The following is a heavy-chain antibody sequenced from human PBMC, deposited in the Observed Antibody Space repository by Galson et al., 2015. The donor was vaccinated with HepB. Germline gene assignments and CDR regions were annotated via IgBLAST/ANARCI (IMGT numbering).Heavy chain of an antibody. CDR1: GDSVSSNSAV. V-gene: IGHV6-1*01. D-gene: IGHD6-13*01. Sequence: CAISGDSVSSNSAVWSWIRQSPSRGLEWLGRTYYRSNWYKDDAVSVKGRITINPDTSKNQLSLHLNSVTPDDTAVYYCARGIAAADHALDIWGQGTVVTVSS. CDR2: TYYRSNWYK. CDR3: ARGIAAADHALDI. J-gene: IGHJ3*02.